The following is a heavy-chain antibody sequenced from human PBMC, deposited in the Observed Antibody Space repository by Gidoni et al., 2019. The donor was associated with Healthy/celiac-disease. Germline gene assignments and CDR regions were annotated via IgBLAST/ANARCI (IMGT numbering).Heavy chain of an antibody. Sequence: QVQLQESGPGLVKPSETLSLTCTVSGGSISSYYWSWIRQPPGKGLEWIGYIYYSGSTNYNPSLKSRVTISVDTSKNQFSLKLSSVTAADTAVYYCARTNGVGRYDILTGYYTLFDYWGQGTLVTVSS. CDR2: IYYSGST. D-gene: IGHD3-9*01. J-gene: IGHJ4*02. V-gene: IGHV4-59*01. CDR1: GGSISSYY. CDR3: ARTNGVGRYDILTGYYTLFDY.